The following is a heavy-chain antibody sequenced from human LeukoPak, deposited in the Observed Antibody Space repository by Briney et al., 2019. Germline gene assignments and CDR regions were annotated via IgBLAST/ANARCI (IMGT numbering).Heavy chain of an antibody. CDR1: GGSISSYC. D-gene: IGHD6-19*01. Sequence: SETLSLTCTVSGGSISSYCWSWIRQPPRKGLEWIGYIYASGSTNYNPSLKSRVTISVDTSKNQFSLKLSSVTAADTAVYYCARWAVAGQGGFDYWGQGTLVTVSS. V-gene: IGHV4-4*09. CDR2: IYASGST. J-gene: IGHJ4*02. CDR3: ARWAVAGQGGFDY.